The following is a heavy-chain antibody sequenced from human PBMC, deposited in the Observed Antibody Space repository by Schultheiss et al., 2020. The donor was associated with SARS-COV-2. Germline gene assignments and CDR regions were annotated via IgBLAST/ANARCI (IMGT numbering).Heavy chain of an antibody. V-gene: IGHV1-58*02. D-gene: IGHD1-26*01. CDR2: IVVGSGNT. J-gene: IGHJ3*02. Sequence: SVKVSCKASGYTFTSSTMQWVRQARGQRLEWIGWIVVGSGNTNYAQKFQGRVTITADESTSTAYMELSSLRSEDTAVYYCARDRRSGSYSGIDAFDIWGQGTMVTVSS. CDR1: GYTFTSST. CDR3: ARDRRSGSYSGIDAFDI.